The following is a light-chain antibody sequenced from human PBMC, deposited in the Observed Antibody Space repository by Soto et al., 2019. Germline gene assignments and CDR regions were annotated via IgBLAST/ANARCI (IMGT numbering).Light chain of an antibody. Sequence: QSVLTQPPSVSGSPGQSVTISCTGTSSDVGGYNRVSWYHQPPGKAPKLLIYDVSNRPSGGSTRFSGSKSGNTASLTISGLQAEDEADYYCTSYATGSAYVFGPGTQLTVL. V-gene: IGLV2-18*02. J-gene: IGLJ1*01. CDR2: DVS. CDR3: TSYATGSAYV. CDR1: SSDVGGYNR.